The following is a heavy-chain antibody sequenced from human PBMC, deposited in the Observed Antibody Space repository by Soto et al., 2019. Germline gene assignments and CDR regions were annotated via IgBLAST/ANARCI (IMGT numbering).Heavy chain of an antibody. D-gene: IGHD2-2*01. V-gene: IGHV5-51*01. CDR3: ARGRSTIDY. CDR2: IYPGDSNI. Sequence: GESLKISCTGSGYNFTNYWIDWVRQMPEKGLEWMGIIYPGDSNIRYSPSFQGQVTISADTSINTSYLQWNSLKTSDSAIYYCARGRSTIDYWGQGTPVTV. J-gene: IGHJ4*02. CDR1: GYNFTNYW.